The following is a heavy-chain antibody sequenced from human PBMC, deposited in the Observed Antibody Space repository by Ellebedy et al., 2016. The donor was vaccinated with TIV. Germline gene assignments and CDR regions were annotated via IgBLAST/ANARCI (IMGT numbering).Heavy chain of an antibody. Sequence: PGGSLRLSCAASGFTSSGYYMSWFRQAPGKGPEWVSYISYSGDLMYYADSVKGRFTTSRDNAENSLYLQMNSLRAEDTAVYYCARLGVIAAAGASDYWGQGTLVIVSS. V-gene: IGHV3-11*01. CDR2: ISYSGDLM. J-gene: IGHJ4*02. D-gene: IGHD6-13*01. CDR1: GFTSSGYY. CDR3: ARLGVIAAAGASDY.